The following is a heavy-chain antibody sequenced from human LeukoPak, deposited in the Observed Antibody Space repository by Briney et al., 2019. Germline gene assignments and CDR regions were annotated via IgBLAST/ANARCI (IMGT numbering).Heavy chain of an antibody. Sequence: PGGSLRLSCAASGFTFSSYLMSWVRQAPGKGLEWVANIKQDGSEKYYVDSVKGRFTISRDNAKNSLYLQMNSPRAEDTAVYYCASPSGYSYVSSFDYWGQGTLVTVSS. CDR2: IKQDGSEK. CDR3: ASPSGYSYVSSFDY. J-gene: IGHJ4*02. CDR1: GFTFSSYL. V-gene: IGHV3-7*01. D-gene: IGHD5-18*01.